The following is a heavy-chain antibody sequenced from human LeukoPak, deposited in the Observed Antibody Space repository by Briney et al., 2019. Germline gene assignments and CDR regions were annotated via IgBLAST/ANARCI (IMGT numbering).Heavy chain of an antibody. J-gene: IGHJ4*02. D-gene: IGHD3/OR15-3a*01. CDR3: ARHRPTDYGFWFDY. CDR2: IYYSGST. CDR1: GGSISSSSYY. V-gene: IGHV4-39*01. Sequence: SETLSLTCSVSGGSISSSSYYWGWIRQPPGKGLEWIGTIYYSGSTYYNPSLKSRVSIAVDTSKNQFSLKLSSATAADTPVYYCARHRPTDYGFWFDYWGQGALVTDSS.